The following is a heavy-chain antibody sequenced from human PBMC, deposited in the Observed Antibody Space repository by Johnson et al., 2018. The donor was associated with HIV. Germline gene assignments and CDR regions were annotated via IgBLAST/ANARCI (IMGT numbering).Heavy chain of an antibody. Sequence: QVQLVESGGGVVRPGGSLRLSCTASGFTFSNYAIHWVRQAPGKGLEWVAGITYDGTNKYYADSVKGRFTLSRDNSKNTLDLQMNSLRAEDTAVYYCAKETPSSGGTFDIWGQGTMVTVSS. V-gene: IGHV3-30*18. CDR3: AKETPSSGGTFDI. CDR2: ITYDGTNK. D-gene: IGHD6-25*01. J-gene: IGHJ3*02. CDR1: GFTFSNYA.